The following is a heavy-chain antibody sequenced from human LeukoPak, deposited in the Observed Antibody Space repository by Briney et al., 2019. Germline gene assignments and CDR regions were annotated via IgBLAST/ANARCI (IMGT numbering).Heavy chain of an antibody. D-gene: IGHD1-1*01. CDR2: INPNSGGT. Sequence: EASVKVSCRASGYTFTGYYMHWVREAPEQGLEWMGWINPNSGGTNYAQKFKGRVTMTRDTSISTAYMELSRLRSDDTAVYYCAREGVDWNHSVYYFDSWGQGTLVTVSS. J-gene: IGHJ4*02. CDR1: GYTFTGYY. V-gene: IGHV1-2*02. CDR3: AREGVDWNHSVYYFDS.